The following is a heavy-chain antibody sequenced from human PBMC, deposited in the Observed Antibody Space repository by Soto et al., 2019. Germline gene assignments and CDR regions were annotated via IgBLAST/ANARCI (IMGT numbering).Heavy chain of an antibody. CDR3: ATEGPYSRSELL. V-gene: IGHV1-24*01. CDR2: FDPEDGET. Sequence: AAVKVSCKVSGYTLTELSMHWVRQAPGKGLEWMGGFDPEDGETIYAQKFQGRVTMTEDTSTDTAYMELSSLRSEDTAVYYCATEGPYSRSELLWGQGTLVTVSS. D-gene: IGHD6-6*01. CDR1: GYTLTELS. J-gene: IGHJ4*02.